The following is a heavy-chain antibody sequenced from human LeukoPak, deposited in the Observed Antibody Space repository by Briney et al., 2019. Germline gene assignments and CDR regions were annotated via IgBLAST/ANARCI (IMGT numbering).Heavy chain of an antibody. CDR1: GASTDRRVSTNSYY. D-gene: IGHD3-22*01. Sequence: SETLSLTCTVSGASTDRRVSTNSYYWSWIRQFPGKGLEWIGNIYNIGSVTYKPSLRSRVTMSIDMSKKQLSLRLTSVTAADMAVYFCATNSSGSALDYWGQGILVTVSS. CDR3: ATNSSGSALDY. CDR2: IYNIGSV. V-gene: IGHV4-61*05. J-gene: IGHJ4*02.